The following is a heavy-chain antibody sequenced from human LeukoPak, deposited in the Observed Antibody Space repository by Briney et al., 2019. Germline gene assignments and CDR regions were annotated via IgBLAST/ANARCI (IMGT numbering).Heavy chain of an antibody. CDR2: INHSGST. D-gene: IGHD6-13*01. CDR1: GYSIISDYY. V-gene: IGHV4-38-2*01. CDR3: ARNLGYSTLDY. J-gene: IGHJ4*02. Sequence: SETLSLTCAVSGYSIISDYYWGWFRLPPGKGVEWVGSINHSGSTYYNLSLKSRVTISVDTSKNQFSLSVSSVTAADTAVYYCARNLGYSTLDYWGQGLLVTVSS.